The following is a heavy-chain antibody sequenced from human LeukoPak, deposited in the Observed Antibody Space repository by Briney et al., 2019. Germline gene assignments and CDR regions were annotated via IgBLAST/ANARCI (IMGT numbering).Heavy chain of an antibody. J-gene: IGHJ4*02. CDR1: GGTFSSYA. CDR3: ARVVSGSYPFDY. V-gene: IGHV1-69*04. D-gene: IGHD1-26*01. Sequence: SVKVSCKASGGTFSSYAISWVRQAPGQGLEWMGRIIPILCIANYAQKLQGRVTITADKSTSTAYMELSSLRSEDTAVYYCARVVSGSYPFDYWGQGTLVTVSS. CDR2: IIPILCIA.